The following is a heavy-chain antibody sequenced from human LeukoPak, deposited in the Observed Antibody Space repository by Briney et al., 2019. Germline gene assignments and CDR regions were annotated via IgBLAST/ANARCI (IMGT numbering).Heavy chain of an antibody. CDR2: TWYDGSNK. CDR1: GFTFSSYG. CDR3: ARGGHCSTTSCSNYDGMDV. Sequence: PGGSLRLPCAASGFTFSSYGMHWVRQAPGKGLEWVAATWYDGSNKYYADSVKGRFTISRDNSKNTLYLQMNSLRAEDTAVYFCARGGHCSTTSCSNYDGMDVWGQGTTLTVSS. J-gene: IGHJ6*02. V-gene: IGHV3-33*01. D-gene: IGHD2-2*01.